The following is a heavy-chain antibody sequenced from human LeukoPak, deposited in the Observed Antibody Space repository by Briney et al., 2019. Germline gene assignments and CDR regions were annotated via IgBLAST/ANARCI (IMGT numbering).Heavy chain of an antibody. Sequence: GGSLRLSCAASGFTVRSYWMYWVRQAPGKGLVWVSLINGDGSSTTYADSVEGRFTISSDSAKNTLYLQMDSLRAEDTAVYYCARDRTLDYWGRGTLVTVSS. CDR3: ARDRTLDY. CDR1: GFTVRSYW. J-gene: IGHJ4*02. CDR2: INGDGSST. V-gene: IGHV3-74*01.